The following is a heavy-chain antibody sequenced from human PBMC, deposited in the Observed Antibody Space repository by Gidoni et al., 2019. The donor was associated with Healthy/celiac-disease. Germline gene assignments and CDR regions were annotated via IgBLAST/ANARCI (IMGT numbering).Heavy chain of an antibody. CDR1: GGSISSSSYY. CDR3: ASSPDSSGYDDY. CDR2: IYYSGST. Sequence: QLQLQESGPGLVKPSETLSLTCTVSGGSISSSSYYWGWIRQPPGKGLEWIGSIYYSGSTYYNPSLKSRVTTSVDTSKNQFSLKLSSVTAADTAVYYCASSPDSSGYDDYWGQGTLVTVSS. D-gene: IGHD3-22*01. J-gene: IGHJ4*02. V-gene: IGHV4-39*01.